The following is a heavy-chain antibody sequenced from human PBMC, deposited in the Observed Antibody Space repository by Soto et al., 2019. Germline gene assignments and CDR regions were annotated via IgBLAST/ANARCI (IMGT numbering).Heavy chain of an antibody. V-gene: IGHV3-11*01. CDR3: ARDQEGSGSHWLGYNYYAMDV. J-gene: IGHJ6*02. CDR1: GFTITDYY. CDR2: ISSVGTTT. Sequence: PGGSLRLSCGASGFTITDYYMSWIRQAPGKGLEWVSHISSVGTTTYYADSVKGRFSISMDNAKNSLYLQMNGLRAEDTAVYYCARDQEGSGSHWLGYNYYAMDVWGQGTTVTVSS. D-gene: IGHD3-10*01.